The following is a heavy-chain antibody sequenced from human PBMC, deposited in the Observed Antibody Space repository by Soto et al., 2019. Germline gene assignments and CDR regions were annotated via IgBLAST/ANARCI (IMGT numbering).Heavy chain of an antibody. Sequence: PSETLSLTCTVSGGSISSCGYYWSWIRQHPGKGLEWIGYIYYSGSTYYNPSLKSRVTISVDTSKNQFSLKLSSVTAADTAVYYCARAVDTAMVIGGGFYYYGMDGWGQGTTVTVSS. J-gene: IGHJ6*02. D-gene: IGHD5-18*01. CDR3: ARAVDTAMVIGGGFYYYGMDG. V-gene: IGHV4-31*03. CDR2: IYYSGST. CDR1: GGSISSCGYY.